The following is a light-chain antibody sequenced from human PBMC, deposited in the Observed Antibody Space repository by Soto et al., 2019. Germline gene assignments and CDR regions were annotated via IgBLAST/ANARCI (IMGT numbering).Light chain of an antibody. J-gene: IGKJ4*01. V-gene: IGKV3-15*01. CDR1: QSVSSN. CDR3: QQYDNWPLT. Sequence: EIVMTQSPATLSVSPGERATLSCRASQSVSSNLAWHQQKPGQASRLLIYGASTRATGIPARFSGSGSGTAFTLTICSLQSEDFAVYYCQQYDNWPLTFGGGTKVEIK. CDR2: GAS.